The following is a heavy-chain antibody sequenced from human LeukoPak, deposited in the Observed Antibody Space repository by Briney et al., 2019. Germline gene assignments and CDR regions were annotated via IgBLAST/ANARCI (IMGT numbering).Heavy chain of an antibody. V-gene: IGHV3-48*01. Sequence: PGGSLRLSCGASGFTFSTYSMSWVRQAPGKGLEWVSYISTSSSPIYYADSVKGRFTISRDNAKNSLYLQMNSLRAEDTAVYYCAKVAVAGTNWFDPWGQGTLVTVSS. CDR3: AKVAVAGTNWFDP. D-gene: IGHD6-19*01. CDR2: ISTSSSPI. CDR1: GFTFSTYS. J-gene: IGHJ5*02.